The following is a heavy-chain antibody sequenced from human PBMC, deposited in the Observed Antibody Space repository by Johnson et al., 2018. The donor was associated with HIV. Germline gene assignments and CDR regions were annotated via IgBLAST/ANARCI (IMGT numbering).Heavy chain of an antibody. V-gene: IGHV3-30*03. CDR2: ISYDGSNA. CDR3: ARERYSTLINDAFDM. Sequence: QVQLVESGGGVVQPGRSLRLSCAASGFTLSHYGMHWVRQAPGKGPEWVALISYDGSNAYYANSVKGRFTISRDNSKNTLFLHMGSLRAEDLAVYYCARERYSTLINDAFDMWGQGTMVTVSS. CDR1: GFTLSHYG. J-gene: IGHJ3*02. D-gene: IGHD6-13*01.